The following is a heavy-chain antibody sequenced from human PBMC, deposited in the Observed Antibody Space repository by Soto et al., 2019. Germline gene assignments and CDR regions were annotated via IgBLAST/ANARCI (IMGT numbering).Heavy chain of an antibody. J-gene: IGHJ6*02. CDR2: IYSGGST. D-gene: IGHD6-6*01. CDR3: ARDLRTSSSASYYYYYGMDV. V-gene: IGHV3-53*01. CDR1: GFTVSSNY. Sequence: GGSLRLSCAASGFTVSSNYMSWVRQAPGKGLEWVSVIYSGGSTYYADSVKGRFTISRDNSKNTLYLQMNSLRAEDTAVYYCARDLRTSSSASYYYYYGMDVWGQGTTVTVSS.